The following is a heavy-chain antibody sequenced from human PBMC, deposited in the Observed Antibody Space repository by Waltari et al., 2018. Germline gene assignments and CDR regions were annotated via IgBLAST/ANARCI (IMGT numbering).Heavy chain of an antibody. D-gene: IGHD4-4*01. CDR2: IYHSGST. V-gene: IGHV4-38-2*01. CDR3: ARGPTVTTKIYYYYGMDV. Sequence: QVQLQESGPGLVKPSETLSLTCAVSGYSISSGYYWGWIRQPPGKGLEWIGSIYHSGSTYYNPSLKSRVTISVDTSKNQFSLKLSSVTAADTAVYYCARGPTVTTKIYYYYGMDVWGQGTTVTVSS. CDR1: GYSISSGYY. J-gene: IGHJ6*02.